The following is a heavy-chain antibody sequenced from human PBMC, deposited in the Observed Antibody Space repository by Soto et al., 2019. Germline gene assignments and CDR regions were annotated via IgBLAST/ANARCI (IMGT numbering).Heavy chain of an antibody. V-gene: IGHV4-31*03. J-gene: IGHJ5*02. D-gene: IGHD5-12*01. CDR2: IYYSGST. CDR3: ARFQWLRSLFWFDP. Sequence: QVQLQESGPGLVKPSQTLSLTCTVSGGSISSGGYYWSWIRQHPGKGLEWIGYIYYSGSTYYNPSTKSRVTIPVDTSKNQFSLKLSSVTAADTAVYYCARFQWLRSLFWFDPWGQGTLVTVSS. CDR1: GGSISSGGYY.